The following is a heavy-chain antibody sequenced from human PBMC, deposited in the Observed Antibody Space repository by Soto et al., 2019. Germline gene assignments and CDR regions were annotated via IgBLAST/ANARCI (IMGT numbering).Heavy chain of an antibody. J-gene: IGHJ4*02. Sequence: EVQLVESGGGLVQPGGSLRLSCVVSGFTFSNYWMRWVRQAPGKGLEWVANVNQDGSESYYVDSVKGRFTISRDNAKISLYMQMTSLRAEDTAVYYCARHARECSSPGCANWGQGTLVTVSS. CDR1: GFTFSNYW. V-gene: IGHV3-7*01. D-gene: IGHD2-2*01. CDR3: ARHARECSSPGCAN. CDR2: VNQDGSES.